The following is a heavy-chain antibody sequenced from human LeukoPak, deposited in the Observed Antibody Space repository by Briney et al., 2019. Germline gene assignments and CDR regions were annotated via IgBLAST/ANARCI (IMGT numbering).Heavy chain of an antibody. CDR2: IYTSGST. V-gene: IGHV4-4*07. Sequence: SETLSLTCTVSGGSISSYDWSWIRQPAGKGLEWIGRIYTSGSTNYNPSLKSRVTMSVDTSKNQFSLKLSSVTAADTAVYYCARDQGKGYDFWSGYWGDAFDIWGQGTMVTVSS. D-gene: IGHD3-3*01. CDR3: ARDQGKGYDFWSGYWGDAFDI. CDR1: GGSISSYD. J-gene: IGHJ3*02.